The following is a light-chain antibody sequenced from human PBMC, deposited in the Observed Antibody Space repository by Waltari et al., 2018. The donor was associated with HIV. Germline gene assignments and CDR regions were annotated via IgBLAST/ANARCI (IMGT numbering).Light chain of an antibody. CDR3: QQYHNTPFT. Sequence: LTQSPGTLSLPLGERATLHCRASQTISNNYLVWYQQKPGRAPRLLISGASNRATGIPDRFSGSGSGTDFTLTITRLEPEDSAVYYCQQYHNTPFTFGQGTRLEIK. CDR1: QTISNNY. J-gene: IGKJ5*01. CDR2: GAS. V-gene: IGKV3-20*01.